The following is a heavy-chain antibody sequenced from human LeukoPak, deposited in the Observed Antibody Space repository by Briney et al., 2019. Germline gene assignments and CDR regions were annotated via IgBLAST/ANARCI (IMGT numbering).Heavy chain of an antibody. CDR3: ARDSGYYDSSGYYAY. D-gene: IGHD3-22*01. CDR1: GFTFSSYA. V-gene: IGHV3-30*04. CDR2: ISYDGSNK. J-gene: IGHJ4*02. Sequence: PGRSLRPSCAASGFTFSSYAMHWVRQAPGKGLEWVAVISYDGSNKYYADSVKGRFTISRDNSKNTLYLQMNSLRAEDTAVYYCARDSGYYDSSGYYAYWGQGTLVTVSS.